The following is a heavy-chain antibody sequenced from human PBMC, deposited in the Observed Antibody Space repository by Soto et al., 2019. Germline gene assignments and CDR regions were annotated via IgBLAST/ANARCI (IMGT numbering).Heavy chain of an antibody. CDR2: ISSNSSVI. CDR3: ARYYYDFWSGYYAPFDY. J-gene: IGHJ4*02. V-gene: IGHV3-48*01. Sequence: PGGSLRLSCATSGFILSDCAMNWVRQAPGKGLEWVSYISSNSSVIDYADSVKGRFTISRDNAKNSLYLQMNSLRAEDTAVYFCARYYYDFWSGYYAPFDYWGQGTLVTVSS. CDR1: GFILSDCA. D-gene: IGHD3-3*01.